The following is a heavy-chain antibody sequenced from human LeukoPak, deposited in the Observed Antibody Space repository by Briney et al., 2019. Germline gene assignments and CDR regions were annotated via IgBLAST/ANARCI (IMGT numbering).Heavy chain of an antibody. J-gene: IGHJ4*02. CDR3: ATTTLGGSYPFDY. Sequence: GRSLRLSCAASGFTLSSYAMHWVRQAPGKGLEWVAVISYDGSNKYYADSVKGRFTISRDNSKNTLYLQMNSLRAEDTAVYYCATTTLGGSYPFDYWGQGTLVTVSS. CDR1: GFTLSSYA. D-gene: IGHD1-26*01. V-gene: IGHV3-30-3*01. CDR2: ISYDGSNK.